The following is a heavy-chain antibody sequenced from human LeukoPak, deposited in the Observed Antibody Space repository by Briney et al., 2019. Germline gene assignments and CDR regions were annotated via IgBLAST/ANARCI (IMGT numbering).Heavy chain of an antibody. CDR1: GYTFTGYY. V-gene: IGHV1-2*02. Sequence: GASVKVSCKASGYTFTGYYMHWVRQAPGQGLEWMGWINPNSGDTNYAQKFQGRVTMTRDTSISTAYMELSRLRSDDTAVYYCAARVEYSSARGRIDYWGQGTLVTVSS. D-gene: IGHD6-19*01. CDR2: INPNSGDT. J-gene: IGHJ4*02. CDR3: AARVEYSSARGRIDY.